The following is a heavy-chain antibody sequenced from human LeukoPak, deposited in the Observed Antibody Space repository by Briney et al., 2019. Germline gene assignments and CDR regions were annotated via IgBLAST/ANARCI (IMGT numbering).Heavy chain of an antibody. J-gene: IGHJ4*02. Sequence: GGSLRLSCAASGFTFSDYAMSWVRQAPGKGLEWVAVISYDGSNKYYADSVKGRFTISRDNSKNTLYLQMNSLRAGDTAVCYCARSSYFDYWGRGTLVAVSS. CDR2: ISYDGSNK. CDR1: GFTFSDYA. CDR3: ARSSYFDY. V-gene: IGHV3-33*05. D-gene: IGHD1-26*01.